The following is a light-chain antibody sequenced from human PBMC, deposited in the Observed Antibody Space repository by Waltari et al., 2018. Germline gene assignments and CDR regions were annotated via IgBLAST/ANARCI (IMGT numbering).Light chain of an antibody. CDR2: QYN. Sequence: SFERTQPTSVSVSPGLTASLTCSGDKLGDKHVCWYQQKPGQSPWAVIYQYNRRPSGIPERFSGSNSGNTATLTISGTQAMDEADYFCQAWDTTTGVFGGGTKLTVL. V-gene: IGLV3-1*01. CDR1: KLGDKH. J-gene: IGLJ2*01. CDR3: QAWDTTTGV.